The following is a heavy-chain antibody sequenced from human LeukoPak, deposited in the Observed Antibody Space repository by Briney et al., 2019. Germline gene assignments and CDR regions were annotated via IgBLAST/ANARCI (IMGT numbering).Heavy chain of an antibody. J-gene: IGHJ5*02. CDR1: EFTFSRYW. CDR2: VSPDGHTT. CDR3: SRERDSNWFDP. V-gene: IGHV3-74*03. Sequence: PGESLRLSCAASEFTFSRYWMHWVRQAPGKGLVWVSRVSPDGHTTKYADSVKGRFTISRDNAKNTLYLQMNSLRDEDTAMYYCSRERDSNWFDPWGQGTLVTVSS.